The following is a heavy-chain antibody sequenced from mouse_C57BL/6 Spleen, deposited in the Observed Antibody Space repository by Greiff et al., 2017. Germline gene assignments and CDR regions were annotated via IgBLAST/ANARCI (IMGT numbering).Heavy chain of an antibody. Sequence: QVQLQQSGAELVRPGASVTLSCKASGYTFTDYDMHWVKQTPVHGLDWIGAIDPETGGTAYNQKFKGKAILTADKSSCTAYMELRSLTSEDSAVYYCTDRGFAYWGQGTLVTVSA. CDR2: IDPETGGT. CDR1: GYTFTDYD. CDR3: TDRGFAY. J-gene: IGHJ3*01. V-gene: IGHV1-15*01.